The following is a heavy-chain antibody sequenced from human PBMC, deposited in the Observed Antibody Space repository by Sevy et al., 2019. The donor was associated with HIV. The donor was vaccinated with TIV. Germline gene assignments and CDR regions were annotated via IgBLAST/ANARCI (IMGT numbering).Heavy chain of an antibody. D-gene: IGHD1-26*01. CDR3: ARGVGLDR. V-gene: IGHV3-7*01. J-gene: IGHJ5*02. CDR2: IRPDGSDK. Sequence: GGYLRLSCEASGFTFSPYWMTWVRQAPGKGLEWVANIRPDGSDKYYVDTVKGRFTISRDNAKNSLYLQMNSLRADDTAMYYSARGVGLDRWGQGALVTVSS. CDR1: GFTFSPYW.